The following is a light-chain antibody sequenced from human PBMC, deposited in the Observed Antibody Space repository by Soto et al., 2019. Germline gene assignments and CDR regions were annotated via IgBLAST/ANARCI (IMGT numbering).Light chain of an antibody. CDR2: VAS. CDR3: QQATSFPHT. V-gene: IGKV1-12*01. Sequence: DIQMTQSPSSVSASVGDTVTITCRASQGINDWLAWYQQKPGKAPKLLISVASSLQSGVPSRFSGSGSGTDFTLTITSLQPEDFATYYCQQATSFPHTFGQGTKLEIK. CDR1: QGINDW. J-gene: IGKJ2*01.